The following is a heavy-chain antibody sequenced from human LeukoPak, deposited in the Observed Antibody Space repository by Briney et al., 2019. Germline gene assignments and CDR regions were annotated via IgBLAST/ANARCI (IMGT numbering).Heavy chain of an antibody. CDR2: ISSSSSTI. J-gene: IGHJ4*02. V-gene: IGHV3-48*04. CDR1: GFTFSSYS. D-gene: IGHD3-22*01. CDR3: AKGLNSYDSSGYPS. Sequence: GGSLRLSCAASGFTFSSYSMNWVRQAPGKGLEWVSYISSSSSTIYYADSVKGRFTISRDNAKNTLYLQMNSLRAEDTAVYYCAKGLNSYDSSGYPSWGQGTLVTVSS.